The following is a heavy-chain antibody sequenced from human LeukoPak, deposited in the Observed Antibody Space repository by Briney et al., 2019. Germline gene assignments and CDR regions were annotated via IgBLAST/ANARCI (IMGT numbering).Heavy chain of an antibody. CDR2: ISGSGGST. V-gene: IGHV3-23*01. CDR1: GFTFSSYA. Sequence: GGSLRLSCAASGFTFSSYAMSWVRQAPGKGLEWVSAISGSGGSTYYADSVKGRFTISRDNSKNTLYLQMNSLRAEDTALYYCVRDRGAYCGGDCYWGLDYWGQGTPVTVSS. J-gene: IGHJ4*02. CDR3: VRDRGAYCGGDCYWGLDY. D-gene: IGHD2-21*02.